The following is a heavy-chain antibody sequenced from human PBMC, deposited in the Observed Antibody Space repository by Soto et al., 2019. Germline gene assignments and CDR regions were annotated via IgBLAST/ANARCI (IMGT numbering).Heavy chain of an antibody. CDR1: GGSISSYY. V-gene: IGHV4-59*08. D-gene: IGHD3-3*01. J-gene: IGHJ5*02. CDR2: IYYSGST. CDR3: ARALEYYDFWSGSESNGWFDP. Sequence: PSETLSLTCTVSGGSISSYYWSWIRQPPGKGLEWIGYIYYSGSTNYNPSLKSRVTISVDTSKNQFSLKLSSVTAADTAVYYCARALEYYDFWSGSESNGWFDPWGQGTLVTVSS.